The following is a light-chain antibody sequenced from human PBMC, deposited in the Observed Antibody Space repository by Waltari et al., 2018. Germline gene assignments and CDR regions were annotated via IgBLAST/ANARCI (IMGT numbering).Light chain of an antibody. CDR2: KAS. CDR1: QSISTL. J-gene: IGKJ4*01. Sequence: DIQMTQSPSTLSASVGDRVTITCRASQSISTLLAWYQQKPGKTPKLRIYKASSLESGVPSTVSGSGSGTECTLTISSLQPDDFATYYCQQYKTYPLTFGGGTKVEIK. CDR3: QQYKTYPLT. V-gene: IGKV1-5*03.